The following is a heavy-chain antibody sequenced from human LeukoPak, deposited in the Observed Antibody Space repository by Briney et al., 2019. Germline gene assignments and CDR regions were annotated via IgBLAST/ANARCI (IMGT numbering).Heavy chain of an antibody. CDR1: GFTFSSYG. CDR2: ISYDGSNN. V-gene: IGHV3-30*03. J-gene: IGHJ6*02. D-gene: IGHD3-22*01. CDR3: ARDTYYYDSSGYYYVFYYYGMDV. Sequence: GRSLRLSCAASGFTFSSYGMHWVRQAPGKGLEWVAVISYDGSNNYYADSVKGRFTISRDNSTNTLYLQMNSLRAEDTAVYSCARDTYYYDSSGYYYVFYYYGMDVWGQGTTVTVSS.